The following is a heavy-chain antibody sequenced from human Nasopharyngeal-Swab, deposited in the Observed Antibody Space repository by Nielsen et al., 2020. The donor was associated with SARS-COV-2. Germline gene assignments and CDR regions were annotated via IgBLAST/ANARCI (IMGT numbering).Heavy chain of an antibody. CDR2: INRNGGSS. V-gene: IGHV3-20*04. Sequence: GESLKISCAASGSTFGDYGMSWVRQDPGKGLQWVSGINRNGGSSDYADSVKGRFTISRDNARNSLYLQMNSLRAEDTALYYCARGFNNGPFDNWGQGTLVTVSS. CDR3: ARGFNNGPFDN. J-gene: IGHJ4*02. CDR1: GSTFGDYG. D-gene: IGHD2-8*01.